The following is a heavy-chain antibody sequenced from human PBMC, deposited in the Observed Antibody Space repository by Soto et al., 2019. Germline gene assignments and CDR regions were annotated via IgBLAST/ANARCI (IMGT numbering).Heavy chain of an antibody. J-gene: IGHJ2*01. V-gene: IGHV1-2*04. Sequence: QVQLVQSGTEVKKPGASVKVSCKASVYTFTGYYMHWVRQAHGQGLEWMGWINPNSGGTSYAQKFQGWVTMTWDTSIRTAYMELRRLSCDDTAVDYCAISNVRVRYFDWSRSGGDFDLWGSGTLVTVSS. CDR2: INPNSGGT. CDR3: AISNVRVRYFDWSRSGGDFDL. D-gene: IGHD3-9*01. CDR1: VYTFTGYY.